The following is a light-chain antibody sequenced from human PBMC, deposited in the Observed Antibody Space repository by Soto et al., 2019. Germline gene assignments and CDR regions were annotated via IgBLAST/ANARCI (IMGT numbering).Light chain of an antibody. J-gene: IGKJ5*01. Sequence: DIQMTQSPSSLSASVGDRVTITCRASQSISSYLDWYQQKPGKAPKLLIYAAYSLKSGVPTRFSGSGSGTDITLTISSLQPEDFANYYCQQSYSTPITFGQGTRLEIK. CDR2: AAY. V-gene: IGKV1-39*01. CDR1: QSISSY. CDR3: QQSYSTPIT.